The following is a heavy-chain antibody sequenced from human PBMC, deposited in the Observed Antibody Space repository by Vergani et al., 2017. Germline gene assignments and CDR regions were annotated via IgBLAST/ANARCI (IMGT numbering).Heavy chain of an antibody. D-gene: IGHD6-19*01. CDR1: GYSISSGYY. Sequence: QVKLQESGPGLVKPSETLSLTCAVSGYSISSGYYWGWIRQPPGKGLEWIGSIYHSGSTYYNPSLKSRVTISVDTSKNQFSLKLSSVTAADTAVYYCARHVSSGWYGDYFDYWGQGTLVTVSS. V-gene: IGHV4-38-2*01. CDR3: ARHVSSGWYGDYFDY. CDR2: IYHSGST. J-gene: IGHJ4*02.